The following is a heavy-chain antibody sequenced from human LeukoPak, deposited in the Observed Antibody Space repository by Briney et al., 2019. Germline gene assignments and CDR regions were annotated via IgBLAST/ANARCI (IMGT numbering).Heavy chain of an antibody. D-gene: IGHD1-1*01. CDR3: ARGNAHAFDI. Sequence: GGSLRLSCAASGFTFSSYWMHWVRRAPGKGLVWVSRINSDGSSTSYVDSVKGRFTISRDNAKNTLYLQINSLRAEDTAVYYCARGNAHAFDIWGQGTMVTVSS. CDR1: GFTFSSYW. CDR2: INSDGSST. V-gene: IGHV3-74*01. J-gene: IGHJ3*02.